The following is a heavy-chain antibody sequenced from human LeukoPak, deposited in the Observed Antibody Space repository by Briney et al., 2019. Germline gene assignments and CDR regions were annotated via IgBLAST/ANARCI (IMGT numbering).Heavy chain of an antibody. V-gene: IGHV3-30*02. Sequence: GGSLRLSCAASGFTFSSYGMHWVRQAPGKGLEWVAFIRYDGSNKYYADSVKGRFTISRDNSKNTLYLQMNSLRAEDTAVYYCAKASPKLNYYDSSGLLDWGQGTLVTVSS. CDR3: AKASPKLNYYDSSGLLD. J-gene: IGHJ4*02. D-gene: IGHD3-22*01. CDR1: GFTFSSYG. CDR2: IRYDGSNK.